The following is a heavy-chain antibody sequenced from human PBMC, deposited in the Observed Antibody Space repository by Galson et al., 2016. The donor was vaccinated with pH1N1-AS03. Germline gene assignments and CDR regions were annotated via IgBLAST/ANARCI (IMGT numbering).Heavy chain of an antibody. CDR2: VYFSGST. D-gene: IGHD3-22*01. J-gene: IGHJ6*02. CDR3: ARAYLGMDV. V-gene: IGHV4-39*01. CDR1: GGSVSSSDNY. Sequence: ETLSLTCTVSGGSVSSSDNYWGWIRQPPGKGLEWIGSVYFSGSTYRNPSLQSRVIMSVDTSKNQFSLKLSSVTAADTAVYYCARAYLGMDVWGQGTTVTVSS.